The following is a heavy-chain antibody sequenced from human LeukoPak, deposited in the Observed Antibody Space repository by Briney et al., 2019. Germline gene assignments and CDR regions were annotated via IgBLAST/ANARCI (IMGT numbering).Heavy chain of an antibody. CDR3: ARDEEWGYDSSGPFDY. V-gene: IGHV4-38-2*02. CDR2: IYHSGST. CDR1: GGSIRSYY. J-gene: IGHJ4*02. Sequence: SETLSLTCTVSGGSIRSYYWSWIRQPPGKGLEWIGSIYHSGSTYYNPSLKSRVTISVDTSKNQFSLKLSSVTAADTAVYYCARDEEWGYDSSGPFDYWGQGTLVTVSS. D-gene: IGHD3-22*01.